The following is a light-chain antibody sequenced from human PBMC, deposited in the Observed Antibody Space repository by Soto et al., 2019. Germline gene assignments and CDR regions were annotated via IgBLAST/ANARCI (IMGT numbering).Light chain of an antibody. CDR1: QSISSY. CDR2: AAS. J-gene: IGKJ3*01. Sequence: DIQMTQSPSSLSASVGDRVIITCRASQSISSYLNWYQQKPGKAPKLLIYAASSLQSGVPSRFSGSGSGTDFTLTISSLQPEDFATYYCQQSYSTPFTFGPGTNVDIK. CDR3: QQSYSTPFT. V-gene: IGKV1-39*01.